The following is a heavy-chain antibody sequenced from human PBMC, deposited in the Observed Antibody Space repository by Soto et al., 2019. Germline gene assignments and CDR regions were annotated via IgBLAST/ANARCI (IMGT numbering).Heavy chain of an antibody. CDR1: GFTFSSYA. J-gene: IGHJ4*02. CDR2: ISGSGDST. CDR3: ARRGSGSYYDS. D-gene: IGHD1-26*01. V-gene: IGHV3-23*01. Sequence: EVQLLESGGGLVQPGGSLRLSCAASGFTFSSYAMRWVRQAPVKGLEWVSAISGSGDSTYYADSVKGRFTISRDNSKNTLYLQMNSLRAEDTAVYYFARRGSGSYYDSWGQGTLVTVSS.